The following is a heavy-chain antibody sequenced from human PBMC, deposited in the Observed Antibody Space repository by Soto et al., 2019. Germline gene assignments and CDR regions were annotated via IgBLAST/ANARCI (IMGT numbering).Heavy chain of an antibody. Sequence: PSETLSLTCSVSGGSISPYYWSGIRQPAGKGLEWIGRIYASGSTNYNPSLKSRVTMSVATSKNQFSLKLTSVTAADTATYYCARGGMVIIPTATAFDYWGQGTLVTVSS. CDR1: GGSISPYY. J-gene: IGHJ4*02. D-gene: IGHD1-1*01. CDR3: ARGGMVIIPTATAFDY. CDR2: IYASGST. V-gene: IGHV4-4*07.